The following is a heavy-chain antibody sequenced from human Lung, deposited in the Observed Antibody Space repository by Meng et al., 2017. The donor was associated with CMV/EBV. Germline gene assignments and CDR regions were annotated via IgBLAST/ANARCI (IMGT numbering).Heavy chain of an antibody. Sequence: QVHPLQSGPELKKPVASVRVSSKATGYTFGSYGICWVRQAPGQGLEWMGWFVNYVDTYPAPKFQGRVTMTTDTHTNTAFMELRSLTSDDTAVYYCASGTPGRSYCDYWGQGTLVTVPS. D-gene: IGHD2-15*01. J-gene: IGHJ4*02. V-gene: IGHV1-18*01. CDR1: GYTFGSYG. CDR3: ASGTPGRSYCDY. CDR2: FVNYVDT.